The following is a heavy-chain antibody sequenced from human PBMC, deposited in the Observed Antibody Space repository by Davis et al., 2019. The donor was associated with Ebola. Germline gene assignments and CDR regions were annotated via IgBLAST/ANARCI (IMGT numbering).Heavy chain of an antibody. CDR2: IIPNFGTA. V-gene: IGHV1-69*13. J-gene: IGHJ5*02. D-gene: IGHD6-19*01. CDR3: AREAKKRIAVAGRVRGWFDP. Sequence: SVKVSCKASGGTFSSYAISWVRQAPRQGPEWMGGIIPNFGTANYAQKFQGRVTITADESTSTAYMELSSLRSEDTAVYYCAREAKKRIAVAGRVRGWFDPWGQGTLVTVSS. CDR1: GGTFSSYA.